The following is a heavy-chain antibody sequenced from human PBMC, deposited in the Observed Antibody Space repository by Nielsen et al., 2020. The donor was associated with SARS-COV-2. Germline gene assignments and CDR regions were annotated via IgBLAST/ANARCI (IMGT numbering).Heavy chain of an antibody. CDR3: VRTSATRYYYDSSGYSNDAFDI. J-gene: IGHJ3*02. D-gene: IGHD3-22*01. V-gene: IGHV3-33*01. CDR2: IWVHGSYE. Sequence: GGSLRLSCTASGFTFSNYGMHWVRQAPGKGLEWVAVIWVHGSYEFYADSVKGRFTISRDNSKNTLYLQMNSLRGEDTAVYYCVRTSATRYYYDSSGYSNDAFDIWGQGTMVTVSS. CDR1: GFTFSNYG.